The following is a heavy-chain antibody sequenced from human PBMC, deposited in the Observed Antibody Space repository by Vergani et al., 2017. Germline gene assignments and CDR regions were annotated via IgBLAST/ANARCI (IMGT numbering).Heavy chain of an antibody. V-gene: IGHV3-73*01. CDR2: IRSKANSYAT. J-gene: IGHJ3*02. Sequence: EVQLVESGGGLVQPGGSLKLSCAASGFTFSGSAMHWVRQASGKGLEWVGRIRSKANSYATAYAASVKGRFTIARDDSKNTAYLQMNSLKTEDTAVYYCNRPTDCSSTSCYTETDSFDIWGQGTMVTVSS. CDR3: NRPTDCSSTSCYTETDSFDI. D-gene: IGHD2-2*02. CDR1: GFTFSGSA.